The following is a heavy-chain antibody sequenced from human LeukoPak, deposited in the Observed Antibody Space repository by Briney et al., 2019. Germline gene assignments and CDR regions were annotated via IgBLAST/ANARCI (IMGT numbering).Heavy chain of an antibody. CDR1: GFSFSSYG. J-gene: IGHJ4*02. Sequence: GGSLRLSCAASGFSFSSYGMHWVRQAPGRGLEYVSAINGDGGRTYYADSVKGRFTISRDNSKNTLYLQMGSLRAEDMAVYYCAVRSWELSYFAYWGQGTLVTVSS. V-gene: IGHV3-64*02. CDR2: INGDGGRT. CDR3: AVRSWELSYFAY. D-gene: IGHD1-26*01.